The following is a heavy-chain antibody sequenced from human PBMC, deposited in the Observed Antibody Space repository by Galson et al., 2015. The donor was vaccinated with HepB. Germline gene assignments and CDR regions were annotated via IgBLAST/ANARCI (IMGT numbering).Heavy chain of an antibody. J-gene: IGHJ4*02. CDR1: GFTFSSYS. V-gene: IGHV3-48*01. CDR3: ARGLISYYDFYSGEVFDY. CDR2: ISSSSSTI. Sequence: SLRLSCAASGFTFSSYSMNWVRQAPGKGLEWVSYISSSSSTIYYADSVKGRFTISRDNAKNSLYLQMNSLRAEDTAVYYCARGLISYYDFYSGEVFDYWGQGTLVTVSS. D-gene: IGHD3-3*01.